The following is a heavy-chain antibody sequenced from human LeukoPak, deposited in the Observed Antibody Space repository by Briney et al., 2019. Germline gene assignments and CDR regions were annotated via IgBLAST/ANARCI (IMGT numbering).Heavy chain of an antibody. CDR3: AKGAAVGTLIKNWFDP. Sequence: GGSLRLSCAASGFAFSFHAMSWVRQAPGKGLEWVSGISGGGTNAYYADSVKGRLTISRDNSRNTLYLQMNSLRAEDTAVYYCAKGAAVGTLIKNWFDPWGQGTVVTVSP. D-gene: IGHD6-13*01. V-gene: IGHV3-23*01. CDR1: GFAFSFHA. CDR2: ISGGGTNA. J-gene: IGHJ5*02.